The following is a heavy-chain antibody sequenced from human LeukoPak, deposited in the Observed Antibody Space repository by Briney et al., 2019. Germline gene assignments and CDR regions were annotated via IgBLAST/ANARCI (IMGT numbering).Heavy chain of an antibody. CDR3: ATGSDFYYAS. Sequence: PGRSLRLSCVASGFTFTRNCMHWVRQAPGKGLEWVAAIPHDGSNAYYADSVKGRFTISRDDSKNTQYLQMNSLRIEDSAVYYWATGSDFYYASWGQGTLVSVSS. D-gene: IGHD3-3*01. CDR1: GFTFTRNC. J-gene: IGHJ5*02. V-gene: IGHV3-30-3*01. CDR2: IPHDGSNA.